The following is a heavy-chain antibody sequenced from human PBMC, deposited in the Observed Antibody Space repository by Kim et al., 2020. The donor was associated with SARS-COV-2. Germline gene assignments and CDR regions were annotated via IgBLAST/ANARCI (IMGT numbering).Heavy chain of an antibody. J-gene: IGHJ4*02. Sequence: SVKVSCKASGGTFSSYAISWVRQAPGQGLEWMGGIIPIFGTANYAQKFQGRVTITADESTSTAYMELSSLRSEDTAVYYCARTYYYDSSGYYDYWGQGTLVTVSS. CDR2: IIPIFGTA. CDR3: ARTYYYDSSGYYDY. V-gene: IGHV1-69*13. CDR1: GGTFSSYA. D-gene: IGHD3-22*01.